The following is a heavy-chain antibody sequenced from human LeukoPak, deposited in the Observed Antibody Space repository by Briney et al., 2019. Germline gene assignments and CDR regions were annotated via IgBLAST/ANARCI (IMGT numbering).Heavy chain of an antibody. CDR3: ARDGDYGGNSN. CDR2: INPNSGGT. V-gene: IGHV1-2*04. D-gene: IGHD4-23*01. J-gene: IGHJ4*02. CDR1: GYTFTGYY. Sequence: ASVKVSCKASGYTFTGYYMHWVRQAPGQGLEWMGWINPNSGGTNYAQKFQGWVTMTRDTSTSTVYMELSSLRSEDTAVYYCARDGDYGGNSNWGQGTLVTVSS.